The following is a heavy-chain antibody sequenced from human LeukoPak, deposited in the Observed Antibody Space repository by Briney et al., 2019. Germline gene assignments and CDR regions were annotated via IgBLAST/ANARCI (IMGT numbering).Heavy chain of an antibody. CDR3: ARIDREYGGYDY. J-gene: IGHJ4*02. V-gene: IGHV3-64*01. D-gene: IGHD5-12*01. Sequence: VGSLRLSCAASGFTFSGYNMRCVRQAPGKGLEYVSAITIGAGTYYANSVKCRFTISTDNSKNTLYLQMSSLTPEDMAVYYCARIDREYGGYDYWGKGTLVTVSS. CDR1: GFTFSGYN. CDR2: ITIGAGT.